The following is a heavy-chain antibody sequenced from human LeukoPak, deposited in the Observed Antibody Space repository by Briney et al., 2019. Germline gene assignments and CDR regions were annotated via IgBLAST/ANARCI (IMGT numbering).Heavy chain of an antibody. CDR1: GGSISTYC. J-gene: IGHJ4*02. V-gene: IGHV4-59*08. D-gene: IGHD3-22*01. Sequence: PSETLSLTCTVSGGSISTYCWSWIRQPPGKGLEWIGYIYSSGGTNYNPSLKSRVTISVDMSKNQFSLKLRSVTAADTAVYYCARHAYYYDTSGYLPYYFDYWGQGALLTVSS. CDR2: IYSSGGT. CDR3: ARHAYYYDTSGYLPYYFDY.